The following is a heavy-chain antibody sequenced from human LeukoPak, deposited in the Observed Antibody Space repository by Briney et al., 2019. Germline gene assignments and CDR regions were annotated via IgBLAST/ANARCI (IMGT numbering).Heavy chain of an antibody. V-gene: IGHV3-53*01. J-gene: IGHJ4*02. CDR3: ARGAGYNYPYYFDY. CDR2: IYGGGNI. CDR1: GFTVISNY. D-gene: IGHD5-24*01. Sequence: PGGSLRLSCAASGFTVISNYMNWVRQAPGKGLEWVSVIYGGGNIYYADSVKGRFTISGDNSKNTLYLQMNSLRAEDTAVYYCARGAGYNYPYYFDYWGQGTLVTVSS.